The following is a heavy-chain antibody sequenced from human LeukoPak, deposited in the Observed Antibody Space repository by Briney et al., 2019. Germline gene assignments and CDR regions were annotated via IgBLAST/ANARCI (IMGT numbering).Heavy chain of an antibody. D-gene: IGHD4-17*01. V-gene: IGHV3-74*01. CDR2: INPDGSYI. CDR1: GFTFSSYW. J-gene: IGHJ2*01. Sequence: GGSLRLSCAASGFTFSSYWMHWVRQAPGKGLVCVSRINPDGSYIWNADSVKGRFIISRDTAKNAVYLEMNSLRAEDTALYYWLRDLDGDPDCYFDFWGRGTLVTVSS. CDR3: LRDLDGDPDCYFDF.